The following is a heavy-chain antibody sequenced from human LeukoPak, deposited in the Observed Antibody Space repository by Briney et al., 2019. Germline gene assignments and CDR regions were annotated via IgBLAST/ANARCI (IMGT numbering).Heavy chain of an antibody. V-gene: IGHV4-34*01. CDR3: ARGKLHLEWLLQAFDY. J-gene: IGHJ4*02. CDR1: GGSFSGYY. D-gene: IGHD3-3*01. Sequence: SETLSLTCAVYGGSFSGYYWSWIRQPPGKGLEWIGEINHSGSTNYNPSLKSRLTISVDTSKNQLSLKLSSVTAADTAVYYCARGKLHLEWLLQAFDYWGQGTLVTVSS. CDR2: INHSGST.